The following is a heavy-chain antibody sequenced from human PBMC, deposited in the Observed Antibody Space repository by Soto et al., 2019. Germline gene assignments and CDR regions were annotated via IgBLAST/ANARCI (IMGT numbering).Heavy chain of an antibody. D-gene: IGHD1-20*01. CDR1: RFTFSTYG. Sequence: GGSLRLSCAASRFTFSTYGMHWVRQAPDKGLEWVSFISYDGSNKYYADSVKGRFTISRDNSKNTLYLQMNSLRVEDTAVFYCAKDHDPHITGPSDLWGQGTLVTVSS. CDR2: ISYDGSNK. J-gene: IGHJ5*02. CDR3: AKDHDPHITGPSDL. V-gene: IGHV3-30*18.